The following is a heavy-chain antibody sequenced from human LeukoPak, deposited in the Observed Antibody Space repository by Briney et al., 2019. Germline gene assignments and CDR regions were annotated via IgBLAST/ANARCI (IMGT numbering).Heavy chain of an antibody. Sequence: SETLSLTCSVSGGSISKSPYYWAWIRQTPGTGLEWFANIYYSGNTYYNLSLKSRVTISVDTSKNHFSLNLSSGAAGDTAVYYCARSGPYCRGGSCYAYAMDVWGQGTTATVSS. CDR2: IYYSGNT. CDR1: GGSISKSPYY. V-gene: IGHV4-39*02. CDR3: ARSGPYCRGGSCYAYAMDV. J-gene: IGHJ6*02. D-gene: IGHD2-15*01.